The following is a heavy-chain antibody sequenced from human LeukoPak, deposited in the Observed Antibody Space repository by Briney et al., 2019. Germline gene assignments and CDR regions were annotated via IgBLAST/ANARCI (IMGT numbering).Heavy chain of an antibody. CDR2: INPNNGGT. Sequence: ASVKVSCKASGYTFTGYYIHWVRPAPGQGLEWMGRINPNNGGTNYAQKFQGRVTMTRDMSMSTAYMELSRLRSDDTAVYYCAGEDSSGYRPFDIWGQGTMVTVPS. CDR1: GYTFTGYY. J-gene: IGHJ3*02. V-gene: IGHV1-2*06. D-gene: IGHD3-22*01. CDR3: AGEDSSGYRPFDI.